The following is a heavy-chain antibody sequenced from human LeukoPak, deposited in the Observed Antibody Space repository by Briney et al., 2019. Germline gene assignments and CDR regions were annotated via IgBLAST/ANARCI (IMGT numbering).Heavy chain of an antibody. CDR2: INHSRST. D-gene: IGHD3-22*01. J-gene: IGHJ5*02. CDR1: GGSFSGYY. V-gene: IGHV4-34*01. CDR3: ARGGSSGYYLTFVWFDP. Sequence: NPSETLSLTCAVYGGSFSGYYWSWIRQPPGKGLEWIGEINHSRSTNYNPSLKSRVTISVDTSKNQFSLKLSSVTAADTAAYYCARGGSSGYYLTFVWFDPWGQGTLVTVSS.